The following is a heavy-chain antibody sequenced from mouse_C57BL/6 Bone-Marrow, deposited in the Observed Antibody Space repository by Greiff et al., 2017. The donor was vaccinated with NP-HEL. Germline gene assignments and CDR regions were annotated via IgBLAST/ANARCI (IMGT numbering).Heavy chain of an antibody. D-gene: IGHD1-1*01. CDR2: ISSGGSYT. V-gene: IGHV5-6*01. CDR3: ARPRYYGSSYYFDY. Sequence: DVHLVESGGDLVKPGGSLKLSCAASGFTFSSYGMSWVRQTPDKRLEWVATISSGGSYTYYPDSVKGRFTISRDNAKNTLYLQMSSLKSEDTAMYYCARPRYYGSSYYFDYWGQGTTLTVSS. J-gene: IGHJ2*01. CDR1: GFTFSSYG.